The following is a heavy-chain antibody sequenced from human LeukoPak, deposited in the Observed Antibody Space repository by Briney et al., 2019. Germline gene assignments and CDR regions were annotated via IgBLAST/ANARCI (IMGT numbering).Heavy chain of an antibody. D-gene: IGHD5-18*01. V-gene: IGHV4-59*08. CDR1: GGSLSDDY. J-gene: IGHJ6*03. CDR2: INYGGST. Sequence: SETLSLTCSVSGGSLSDDYWSWIRQPPGKALEWIGYINYGGSTNYNPSLKSRATMSVDTSKNQFSLNLSSVSAADTAVYYCARRRPAPMVNLEEDVQYYMDVWGSGTTVTVSS. CDR3: ARRRPAPMVNLEEDVQYYMDV.